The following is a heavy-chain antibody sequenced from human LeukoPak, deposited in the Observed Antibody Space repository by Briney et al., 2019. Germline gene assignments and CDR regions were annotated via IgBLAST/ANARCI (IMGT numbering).Heavy chain of an antibody. CDR1: GGTFNNYA. CDR2: IIPIFATT. V-gene: IGHV1-69*05. J-gene: IGHJ4*02. D-gene: IGHD5-18*01. Sequence: SVKVSCKASGGTFNNYAIGWVRQAPGQGLEWMGGIIPIFATTNYAQKFQGRVTVTTDESTNTAYMELSSLRSEDTAVYYCARNEGYSYGYPLDYWGQGTLVTVSS. CDR3: ARNEGYSYGYPLDY.